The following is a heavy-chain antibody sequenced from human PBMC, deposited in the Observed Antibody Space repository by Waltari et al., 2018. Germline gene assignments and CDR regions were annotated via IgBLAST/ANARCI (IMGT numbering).Heavy chain of an antibody. D-gene: IGHD6-19*01. V-gene: IGHV3-23*01. Sequence: EVELLESGGDLVQRGGSLRISCVAPGFTLRSYAMSWVPQSPGKGLEWVSSISGSGGTTDYAESVKGRFTVSRDNSRNTLYLQLRSLGTEDTAVYYCAKGRESSVWFLYHYYFMDVWGRGTTVTVSS. J-gene: IGHJ6*03. CDR1: GFTLRSYA. CDR2: ISGSGGTT. CDR3: AKGRESSVWFLYHYYFMDV.